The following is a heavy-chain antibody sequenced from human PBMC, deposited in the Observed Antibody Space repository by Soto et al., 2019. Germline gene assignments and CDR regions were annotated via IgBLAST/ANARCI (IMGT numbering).Heavy chain of an antibody. CDR3: STHQYIPVDGTPYFDY. V-gene: IGHV4-39*01. J-gene: IGHJ4*02. D-gene: IGHD6-19*01. Sequence: NPSETLSLTCTVSGASISSSSYNWGWIRQPPGKGLEWIGSIDYSGNTYNNPSLKSRVILSVDTSRNQFSLKLSSVTAADTAVYYCSTHQYIPVDGTPYFDYWGQGTLVTVSS. CDR1: GASISSSSYN. CDR2: IDYSGNT.